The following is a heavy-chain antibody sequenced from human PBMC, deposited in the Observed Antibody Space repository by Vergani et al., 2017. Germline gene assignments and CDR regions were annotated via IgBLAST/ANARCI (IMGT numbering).Heavy chain of an antibody. V-gene: IGHV3-33*01. D-gene: IGHD3-10*01. J-gene: IGHJ4*02. CDR3: ARDQPRKWFGEFPPXFDY. Sequence: QVQLVESGGGVVQPGRSLRLSCAASGFTFSSYGMHWVRQAPGKGLEWVAVIWYDGSNKYYADSVKGRFTISRDNSKNTLYLQMNSLRAEDTAVYYCARDQPRKWFGEFPPXFDYWGQGTLVTVSS. CDR1: GFTFSSYG. CDR2: IWYDGSNK.